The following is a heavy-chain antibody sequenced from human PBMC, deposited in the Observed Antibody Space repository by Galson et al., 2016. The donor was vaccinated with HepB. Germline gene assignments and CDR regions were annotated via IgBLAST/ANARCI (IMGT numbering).Heavy chain of an antibody. CDR3: ASTRDDFGGMDV. CDR1: GYTFTYRY. CDR2: ITPFNGNT. V-gene: IGHV1-45*02. D-gene: IGHD3-3*01. J-gene: IGHJ6*02. Sequence: SVKVSCKASGYTFTYRYLHWVRQAPGQAPEWMGWITPFNGNTHYAQRFQDRITITRDRSTNTGYMELSSLRSEDTAMYYCASTRDDFGGMDVWGQGTTVTVSS.